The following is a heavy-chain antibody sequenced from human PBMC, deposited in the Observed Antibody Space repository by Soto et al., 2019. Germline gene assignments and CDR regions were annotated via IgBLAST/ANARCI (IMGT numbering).Heavy chain of an antibody. CDR3: ARSRYSSSWNPH. J-gene: IGHJ4*02. D-gene: IGHD6-13*01. V-gene: IGHV4-39*01. CDR2: IYYSGST. CDR1: GGSISSSSYY. Sequence: SETLSLTCTVSGGSISSSSYYWGWIRQPPGKGLEWIGSIYYSGSTYYNPSLKSRVTISVDTSKNQFSLKLSSVTAADTAVYYCARSRYSSSWNPHWGQGTLVSVSS.